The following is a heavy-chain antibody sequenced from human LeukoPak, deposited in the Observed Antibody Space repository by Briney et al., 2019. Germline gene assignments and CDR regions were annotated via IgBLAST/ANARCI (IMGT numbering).Heavy chain of an antibody. V-gene: IGHV4-59*01. CDR2: IYYSGST. Sequence: PSETLSLTCTVSGGTIRSYDWNWIRQPPGKGLEWIGYIYYSGSTNYNPSVESRVTISVDTSKNQFSLKLSSVTAADTAVYYCARGHSSGWYYFDYWGQGTLVTVSS. J-gene: IGHJ4*02. CDR3: ARGHSSGWYYFDY. D-gene: IGHD6-19*01. CDR1: GGTIRSYD.